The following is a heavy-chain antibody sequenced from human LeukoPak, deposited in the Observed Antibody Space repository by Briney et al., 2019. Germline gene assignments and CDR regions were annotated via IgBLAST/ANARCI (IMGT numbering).Heavy chain of an antibody. D-gene: IGHD2-15*01. CDR3: ARGIARYYFDY. J-gene: IGHJ4*02. CDR1: GFTFSSYW. V-gene: IGHV3-7*01. Sequence: GGSLRLSCAASGFTFSSYWMSWVRQAPGKGLEWVANIKQGGSEKYYVDSVKGRFTISRDNAKNSLYLQMNSLRAEDTAVYYCARGIARYYFDYWGQGTLVTVSS. CDR2: IKQGGSEK.